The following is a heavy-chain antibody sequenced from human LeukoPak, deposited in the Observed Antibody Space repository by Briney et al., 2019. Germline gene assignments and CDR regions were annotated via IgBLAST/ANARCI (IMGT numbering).Heavy chain of an antibody. D-gene: IGHD3-3*01. Sequence: GESLKIYWQGSGYRFTSYWIGWVRQLPGKGLGWMGIIYHRDSDTRYRPSFQGQVTISADKSIRTAYLQWNSLKASDTAMYYCARQGAWGGYYTGEPDYWGQGTLVTVSS. CDR3: ARQGAWGGYYTGEPDY. V-gene: IGHV5-51*01. J-gene: IGHJ4*02. CDR1: GYRFTSYW. CDR2: IYHRDSDT.